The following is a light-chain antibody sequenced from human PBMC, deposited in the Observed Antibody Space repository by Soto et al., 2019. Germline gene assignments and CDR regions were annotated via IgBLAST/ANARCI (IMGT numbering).Light chain of an antibody. J-gene: IGLJ3*02. CDR1: TSDIGSYNY. V-gene: IGLV2-11*01. CDR3: SSYAGSFTWV. CDR2: EVS. Sequence: QSALTQPRSVSGSPGQSVTISCTGGTSDIGSYNYVCWYQQYPGKAPKLMIFEVSKRPSGVPDRFSGSKSGNTASLTISGLQPEDKADYYCSSYAGSFTWVFGGGTQLTVL.